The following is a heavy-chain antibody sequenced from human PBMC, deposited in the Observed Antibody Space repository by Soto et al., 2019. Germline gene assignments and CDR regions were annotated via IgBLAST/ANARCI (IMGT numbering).Heavy chain of an antibody. CDR3: ARYRRYCRGGGGYYFSYYAMGV. CDR1: GYTFTSYA. V-gene: IGHV1-3*04. Sequence: ASVKVSCKASGYTFTSYAMHWVRQAPGQRLEWMGWINTGSGHTTYSQTFHDRVSLARHTPARTVDMELTNLKSEDTSIYYCARYRRYCRGGGGYYFSYYAMGVWGQGATVTVSS. D-gene: IGHD2-15*01. J-gene: IGHJ6*02. CDR2: INTGSGHT.